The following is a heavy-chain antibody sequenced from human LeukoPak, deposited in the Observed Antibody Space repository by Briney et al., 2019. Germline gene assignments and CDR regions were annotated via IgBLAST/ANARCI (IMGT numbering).Heavy chain of an antibody. CDR2: ISSGSSTI. Sequence: GGSPRLSCAASGFTLSSNGMNWVRQAPGKGLEWVSYISSGSSTIYYADSVKGRFTISRDNAKNSLYLQMNSLRDEDTAVYYCARETWFDPWGQGTLVTVSS. CDR1: GFTLSSNG. J-gene: IGHJ5*02. CDR3: ARETWFDP. V-gene: IGHV3-48*02.